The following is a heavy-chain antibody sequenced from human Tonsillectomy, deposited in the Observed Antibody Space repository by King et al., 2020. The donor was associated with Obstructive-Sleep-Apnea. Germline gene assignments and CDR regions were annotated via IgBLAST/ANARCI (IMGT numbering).Heavy chain of an antibody. CDR3: AKDTGYGGTEGNFDY. V-gene: IGHV3-43D*03. D-gene: IGHD4-23*01. Sequence: VQLVESGGVVVQPGGSLRLSCAASGFPFDDYAMHWVRQAPGKGLEWVSLISWDGGSTYYADSVKGRFTISRDNSKNSLYLQMNSLRAEDTALYYCAKDTGYGGTEGNFDYWGQGTLVTVSS. J-gene: IGHJ4*02. CDR2: ISWDGGST. CDR1: GFPFDDYA.